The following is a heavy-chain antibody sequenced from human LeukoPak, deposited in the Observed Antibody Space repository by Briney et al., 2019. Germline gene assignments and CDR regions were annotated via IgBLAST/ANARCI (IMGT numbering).Heavy chain of an antibody. J-gene: IGHJ6*03. Sequence: AGESLKISCRGSGYSFTSYWIGWVRQMPGKGLEWMGIIYPGDSDTRHSPSFQGQVTISADKSISTAYLQWSSLKASDTAMYYCARQSTYYGNYMDVWGKGTTVTISS. V-gene: IGHV5-51*01. CDR2: IYPGDSDT. D-gene: IGHD3-10*01. CDR3: ARQSTYYGNYMDV. CDR1: GYSFTSYW.